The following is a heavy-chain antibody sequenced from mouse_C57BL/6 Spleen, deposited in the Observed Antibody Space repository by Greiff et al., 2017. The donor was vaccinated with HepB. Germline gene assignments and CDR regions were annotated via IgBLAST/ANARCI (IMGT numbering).Heavy chain of an antibody. V-gene: IGHV1-82*01. Sequence: QVQLKQSGPELVKPGASVKISCKASGYAFSSSWMNWVKQRPGKGLEWIGRIYPGDGDTNYNGKFKGKATLTADKSSSTAYMQLSSLTSEDSAVYFCARAGYYGSSGYYAMDYWGQGTSVTVSS. CDR3: ARAGYYGSSGYYAMDY. CDR2: IYPGDGDT. CDR1: GYAFSSSW. D-gene: IGHD1-1*01. J-gene: IGHJ4*01.